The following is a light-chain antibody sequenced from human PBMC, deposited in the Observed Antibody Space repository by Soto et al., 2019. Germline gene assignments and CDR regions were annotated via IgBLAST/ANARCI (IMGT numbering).Light chain of an antibody. CDR2: GAS. J-gene: IGKJ1*01. Sequence: ESVLPQYTGTLSLAPGERAPLSCRASQSVKSSLAWYQQKPGQAPRLLIYGASNRATGIPDRFSGSGSGTDFTLTISRLEPEDFAVYYCQQYGSSGTFGQGAKVDI. V-gene: IGKV3-20*01. CDR3: QQYGSSGT. CDR1: QSVKSS.